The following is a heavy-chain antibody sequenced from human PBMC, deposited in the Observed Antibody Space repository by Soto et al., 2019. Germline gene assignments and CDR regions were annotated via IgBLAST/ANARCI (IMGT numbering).Heavy chain of an antibody. J-gene: IGHJ6*02. CDR1: GFTFSSYA. V-gene: IGHV3-23*01. Sequence: PGGSLRLSCAASGFTFSSYAMSWVRQAPGKGLEWVSAISGSGGSTYYADSVKGRFTISRDNSKNTLYLQMNSLRAEDTAVYYCAKDPFTIFGVVYGMDVWGQGTTVTVSS. CDR2: ISGSGGST. D-gene: IGHD3-3*01. CDR3: AKDPFTIFGVVYGMDV.